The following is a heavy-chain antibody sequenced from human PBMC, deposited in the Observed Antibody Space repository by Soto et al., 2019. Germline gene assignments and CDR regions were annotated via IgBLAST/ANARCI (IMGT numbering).Heavy chain of an antibody. D-gene: IGHD2-2*01. J-gene: IGHJ4*02. Sequence: SETLSLTCAVSGGSISSSNWWSWVRQPPGKGLEWIGEIYHSGSTNYNPSLKSRVTISVDKSKNQFSLKLSSVTAADTAVYYCSKCKGKHSTRFDYWSRGTLVTVSS. V-gene: IGHV4-4*02. CDR2: IYHSGST. CDR3: SKCKGKHSTRFDY. CDR1: GGSISSSNW.